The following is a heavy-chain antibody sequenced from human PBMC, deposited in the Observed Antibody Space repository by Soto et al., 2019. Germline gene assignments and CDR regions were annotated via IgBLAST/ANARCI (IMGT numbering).Heavy chain of an antibody. J-gene: IGHJ5*01. CDR1: GGCITPSD. CDR2: TAYTGNT. V-gene: IGHV4-59*01. Sequence: SETLALSCVVYGGCITPSDSCWILQCPGKGLEWIAYTAYTGNTNYNPYLKSRVTISMDTSKNQLSLKLPSMTAADTAVYYCAIDMYADFTHDFDSSGQRTLVTASS. CDR3: AIDMYADFTHDFDS. D-gene: IGHD2-8*01.